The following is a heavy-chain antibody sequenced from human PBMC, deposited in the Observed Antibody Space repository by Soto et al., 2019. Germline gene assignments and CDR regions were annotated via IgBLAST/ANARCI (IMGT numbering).Heavy chain of an antibody. CDR3: ARVPDR. CDR1: GRSISSGGYS. Sequence: SETLSLTCAVTGRSISSGGYSWSWIRQPPGKGLEWIGYIYHSGSTYYNPSLKSRVTISVDRSKNQFSLKLSSVTAADTAVYYCARVPDRWGQGTLVTVS. V-gene: IGHV4-30-2*01. CDR2: IYHSGST. D-gene: IGHD2-2*01. J-gene: IGHJ5*02.